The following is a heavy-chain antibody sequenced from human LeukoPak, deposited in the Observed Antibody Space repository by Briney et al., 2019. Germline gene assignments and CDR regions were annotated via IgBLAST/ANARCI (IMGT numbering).Heavy chain of an antibody. J-gene: IGHJ5*02. CDR2: ISAYNGNT. CDR3: ARDLYDFWSGYYGRFDP. CDR1: GYTFTSYG. D-gene: IGHD3-3*01. V-gene: IGHV1-18*01. Sequence: GASVKVSCKASGYTFTSYGISWVRQAPGQGLEWMGWISAYNGNTNYAQKLQGRVTMTTDTSTSTAYMELRNLRSDDTAVYYCARDLYDFWSGYYGRFDPWGQGTLVTVSS.